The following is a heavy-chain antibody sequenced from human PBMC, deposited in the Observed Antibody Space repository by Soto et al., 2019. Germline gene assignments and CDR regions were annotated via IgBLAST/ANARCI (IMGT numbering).Heavy chain of an antibody. Sequence: SETLSLTCAVYGGSFSGYYWSWIRQPPGKGLEWIGEINHSVRTNYNPSLKSRVTISVDTSKNQFSLKLSSVTAADTAVYYCARGGGSSWYGTNWFDHWGKGNLVTVSS. CDR3: ARGGGSSWYGTNWFDH. D-gene: IGHD6-13*01. CDR2: INHSVRT. V-gene: IGHV4-34*01. J-gene: IGHJ5*02. CDR1: GGSFSGYY.